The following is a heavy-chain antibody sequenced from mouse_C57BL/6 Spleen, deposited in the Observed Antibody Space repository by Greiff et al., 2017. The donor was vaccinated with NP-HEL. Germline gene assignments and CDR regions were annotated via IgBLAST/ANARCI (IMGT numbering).Heavy chain of an antibody. CDR3: ARRGDGSESYFDY. CDR1: GYTFTSYW. J-gene: IGHJ2*01. Sequence: VQLQQSGAELVKPGASVKMSCKASGYTFTSYWITWVKQRPGQGLEWIGDIYPGSGSTNYNEKFKSKAKLTVDTSSSTAYMQLSSLTSEDSAVYYCARRGDGSESYFDYWGQGTTLTVSS. CDR2: IYPGSGST. D-gene: IGHD1-1*01. V-gene: IGHV1-55*01.